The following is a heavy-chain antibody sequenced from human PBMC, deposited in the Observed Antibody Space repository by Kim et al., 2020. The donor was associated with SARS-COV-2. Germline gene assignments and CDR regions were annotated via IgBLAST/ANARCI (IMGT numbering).Heavy chain of an antibody. V-gene: IGHV3-21*01. J-gene: IGHJ3*02. Sequence: GGSLRLSCAASGFTFSSYSMNWVRQAPGKGLEWVSSISSSSSYIYYADSVKGRFAISRDNAKNSLYLQMNSLRAEDTAVYYCARDQETCSSTSCYSYGADAFDNWGQGTMVTVSS. CDR2: ISSSSSYI. D-gene: IGHD2-2*02. CDR1: GFTFSSYS. CDR3: ARDQETCSSTSCYSYGADAFDN.